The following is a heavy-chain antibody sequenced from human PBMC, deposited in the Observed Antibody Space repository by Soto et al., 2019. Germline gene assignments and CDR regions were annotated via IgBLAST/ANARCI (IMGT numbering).Heavy chain of an antibody. Sequence: GGSLRLSCAGSGFTFSNAWMSWVRRAPGKGLEWVGRIKSDAYGGAIDYAAPVKGRFTISRDDSKNTLFLQMNNLRAEDTAVYSCTTTKGRLEPPTHDVRGQATPVTVAS. J-gene: IGHJ4*02. CDR3: TTTKGRLEPPTHDV. CDR1: GFTFSNAW. V-gene: IGHV3-15*01. CDR2: IKSDAYGGAI. D-gene: IGHD2-8*01.